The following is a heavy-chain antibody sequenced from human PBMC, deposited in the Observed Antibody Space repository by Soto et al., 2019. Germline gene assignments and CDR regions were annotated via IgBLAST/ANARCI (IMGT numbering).Heavy chain of an antibody. Sequence: QVQLVQSGAEVKKPGSSVTVSCKASGGTFSSYTISGVRQAPGQGLEWMGGIIPIFGTANYAQKFQGRVTITADESTSTAYMEFRSLRSEDTAVYYCARGNHRWLQLWYFDLWGRGTLVTVSP. J-gene: IGHJ2*01. CDR3: ARGNHRWLQLWYFDL. V-gene: IGHV1-69*12. D-gene: IGHD5-12*01. CDR1: GGTFSSYT. CDR2: IIPIFGTA.